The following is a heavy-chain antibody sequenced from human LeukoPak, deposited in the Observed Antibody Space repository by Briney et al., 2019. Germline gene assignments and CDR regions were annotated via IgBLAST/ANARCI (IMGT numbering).Heavy chain of an antibody. J-gene: IGHJ3*02. Sequence: PSETLSLTCTVSGGSISSGGYYWSWIRQHPGKGLEWIGYIYYSGSTYYNPSLKSRVTISVDTSKNQFSLKLSSVTAADTAAYYCARDSPPNYGSGSYWDLARAFDIWGQGTMVTVSS. CDR3: ARDSPPNYGSGSYWDLARAFDI. D-gene: IGHD3-10*01. CDR1: GGSISSGGYY. V-gene: IGHV4-31*03. CDR2: IYYSGST.